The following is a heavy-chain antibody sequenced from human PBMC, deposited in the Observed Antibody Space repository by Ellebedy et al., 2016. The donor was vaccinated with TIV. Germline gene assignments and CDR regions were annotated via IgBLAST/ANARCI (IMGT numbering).Heavy chain of an antibody. CDR2: LWFDGSNE. CDR1: GFTFSGYG. J-gene: IGHJ6*02. D-gene: IGHD1-7*01. CDR3: ARELGNYAAFYYYYGMDG. V-gene: IGHV3-33*08. Sequence: PGGSLRLSCAASGFTFSGYGVHWVRQAPGKGLEWVAVLWFDGSNEYYAESVKGRFTISRDNSKNTLYLLMNSLRVEDTAVYYCARELGNYAAFYYYYGMDGWGQGTTVTVSS.